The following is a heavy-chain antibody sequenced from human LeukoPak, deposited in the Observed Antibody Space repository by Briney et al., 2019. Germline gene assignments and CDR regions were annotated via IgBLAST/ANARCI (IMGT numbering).Heavy chain of an antibody. CDR2: ISSSSSTI. Sequence: GGSLRLSCAASGFTFSSYSMNWVRQAPGKGLEWVSYISSSSSTIYYADSVKGRFTISRDNAKNSLYLQMNSLRAEDTAVYYCASTPLYVEISDAFDIWGQGTMVTVSS. V-gene: IGHV3-48*04. J-gene: IGHJ3*02. D-gene: IGHD5-24*01. CDR1: GFTFSSYS. CDR3: ASTPLYVEISDAFDI.